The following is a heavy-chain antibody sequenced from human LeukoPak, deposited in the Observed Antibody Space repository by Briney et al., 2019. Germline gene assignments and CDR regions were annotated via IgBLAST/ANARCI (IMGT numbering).Heavy chain of an antibody. V-gene: IGHV1-18*01. J-gene: IGHJ5*02. Sequence: SVKVSCKTSGYTFTSYGINWVRQAPGQGLEWMGWINVYNGETKNTQKFHDRLTMTTDTSTSTAYMELSRLRSDDTAVYYCARSPVGAANWFDPWGQGTLVTVSS. CDR2: INVYNGET. D-gene: IGHD2-15*01. CDR3: ARSPVGAANWFDP. CDR1: GYTFTSYG.